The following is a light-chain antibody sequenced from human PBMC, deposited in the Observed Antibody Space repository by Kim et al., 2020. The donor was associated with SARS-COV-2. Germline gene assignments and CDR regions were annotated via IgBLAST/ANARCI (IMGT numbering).Light chain of an antibody. CDR2: GAF. V-gene: IGKV3-20*01. CDR3: QQYRT. Sequence: TLSLSPGDTATLFCRASQSVSSRYLAWYQQKPGQAPRLLIYGAFIRATGIPERFRGSGSGTDFTLTISRLESEDFAVYYCQQYRTFGRGTKVDIK. J-gene: IGKJ1*01. CDR1: QSVSSRY.